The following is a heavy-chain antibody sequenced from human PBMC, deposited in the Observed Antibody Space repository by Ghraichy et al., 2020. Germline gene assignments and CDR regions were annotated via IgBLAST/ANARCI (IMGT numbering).Heavy chain of an antibody. J-gene: IGHJ4*02. CDR3: ASGFYSSSSPHNGDY. V-gene: IGHV4-39*01. CDR1: GGSISSSRYY. CDR2: IYYSGST. D-gene: IGHD6-6*01. Sequence: SETLSLTCTVSGGSISSSRYYWGWIRQPPGKGLEWIGSIYYSGSTYYNPSLKSRVTISVDTSKNQFSLKLSSVSAADTAVYYCASGFYSSSSPHNGDYWGQRTLVTVSS.